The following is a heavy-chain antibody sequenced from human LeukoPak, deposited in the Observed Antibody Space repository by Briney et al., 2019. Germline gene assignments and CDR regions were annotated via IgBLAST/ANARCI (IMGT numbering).Heavy chain of an antibody. J-gene: IGHJ4*02. CDR1: GFTFSSYA. CDR3: ASPGGDGYNYELDY. CDR2: ISYDRSNK. Sequence: PGGSLRLSCAASGFTFSSYAMHWVRQAPGKGLEWVAVISYDRSNKYYADSVKGRFTISRDNSKNTLYLQMNSLRAEDTAVYYCASPGGDGYNYELDYWGQGTLVTVSS. V-gene: IGHV3-30-3*01. D-gene: IGHD5-24*01.